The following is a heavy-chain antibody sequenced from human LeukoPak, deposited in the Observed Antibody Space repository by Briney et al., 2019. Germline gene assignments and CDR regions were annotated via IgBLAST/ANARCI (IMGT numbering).Heavy chain of an antibody. J-gene: IGHJ3*02. CDR2: IYPGDSDT. D-gene: IGHD2-2*01. V-gene: IGHV5-51*01. CDR1: GYSFTGYW. CDR3: ASYMVVPAAIGPPDAFDI. Sequence: GESLKISCKGSGYSFTGYWIGWVRQMPGKGLEWMGIIYPGDSDTRYSPSFQGQVTISADKSISTAYLQWSSLKASDTAMYYCASYMVVPAAIGPPDAFDIWGQGTMVTVSS.